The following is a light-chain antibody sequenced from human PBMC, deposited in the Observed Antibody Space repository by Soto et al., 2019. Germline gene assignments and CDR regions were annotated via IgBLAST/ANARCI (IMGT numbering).Light chain of an antibody. J-gene: IGKJ1*01. CDR3: QQYAYHWA. CDR2: RAS. Sequence: DIQMTQSPSTLSASVGDRVTITCRASQNIRHSLAWYQKKAGKAPILLFYRASTLESGVPALFSGDGSWTEFTLTLTSLQPNDVATYYFQQYAYHWAFGQGPEVHIK. CDR1: QNIRHS. V-gene: IGKV1-5*03.